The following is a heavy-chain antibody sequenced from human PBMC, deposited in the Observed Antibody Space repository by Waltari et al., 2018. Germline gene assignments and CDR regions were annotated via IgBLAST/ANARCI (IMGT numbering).Heavy chain of an antibody. CDR2: IYHSGST. CDR3: ARRKVAAGGNYFDY. J-gene: IGHJ4*02. D-gene: IGHD6-13*01. Sequence: QVQLQESGPGLVKPSETLSLTCAVSGYSISSGYYWGWIRQPPGKGLEWIGSIYHSGSTYYNPSLKSRVTISVDTSKNQFSLKLSSVTAADTAVYYCARRKVAAGGNYFDYWGQGTLVTVSS. CDR1: GYSISSGYY. V-gene: IGHV4-38-2*01.